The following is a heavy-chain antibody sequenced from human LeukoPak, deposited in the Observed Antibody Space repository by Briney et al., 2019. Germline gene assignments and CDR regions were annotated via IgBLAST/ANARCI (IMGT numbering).Heavy chain of an antibody. D-gene: IGHD6-6*01. V-gene: IGHV1-8*03. Sequence: ASVKVSCKASVYTFTSYDINWVRQATGQGLEWMGWMNPITGNTGYAQKFQGRVTISKNTSISTAYMELSSLRSEDMAVYYCARKRYSSSSNYYYMDVRGRGTTVTVSS. CDR2: MNPITGNT. J-gene: IGHJ6*03. CDR3: ARKRYSSSSNYYYMDV. CDR1: VYTFTSYD.